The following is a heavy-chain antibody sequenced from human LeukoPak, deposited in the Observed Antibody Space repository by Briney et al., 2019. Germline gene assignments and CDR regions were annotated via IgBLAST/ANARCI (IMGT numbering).Heavy chain of an antibody. J-gene: IGHJ3*02. V-gene: IGHV4-39*01. Sequence: SDTLSLTCNESGGSIGGDTFYWDWIRQPPGKGLEWIATIYYNGNTFYNPSLKSRVAISIDMSKSQFFLHLTSVSAADTAVYYCARLTALAGHRGAFDIWGPGTLVTVSS. CDR1: GGSIGGDTFY. D-gene: IGHD6-19*01. CDR2: IYYNGNT. CDR3: ARLTALAGHRGAFDI.